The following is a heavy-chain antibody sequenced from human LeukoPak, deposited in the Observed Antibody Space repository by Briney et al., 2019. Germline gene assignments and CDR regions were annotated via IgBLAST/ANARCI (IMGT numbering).Heavy chain of an antibody. CDR3: ARGRISGTTWVDY. J-gene: IGHJ4*02. Sequence: SETLSLTCTVSGASITTYYWSWIRRPPGKGLEWIGYIYYSGITNYNPSLKSRVSMSVDTSKNQFSLRLSSVTAADTAVYYCARGRISGTTWVDYWGQGTLVTVSS. D-gene: IGHD1-20*01. V-gene: IGHV4-59*01. CDR2: IYYSGIT. CDR1: GASITTYY.